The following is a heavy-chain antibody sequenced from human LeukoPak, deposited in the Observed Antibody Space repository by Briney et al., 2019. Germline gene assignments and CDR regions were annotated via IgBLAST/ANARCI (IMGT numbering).Heavy chain of an antibody. V-gene: IGHV3-48*02. D-gene: IGHD3-10*01. CDR3: ARDAHPWTYHYGSGVFDY. CDR1: GFTFSSYS. Sequence: GGSLRLSCAASGFTFSSYSMNWVRQAPGKGLEWVSYISSSSSTIYYADSVKGRFTISRDNAKNSLYLQMNSLRDEDTAVYYCARDAHPWTYHYGSGVFDYWGQGTLVTVSS. J-gene: IGHJ4*02. CDR2: ISSSSSTI.